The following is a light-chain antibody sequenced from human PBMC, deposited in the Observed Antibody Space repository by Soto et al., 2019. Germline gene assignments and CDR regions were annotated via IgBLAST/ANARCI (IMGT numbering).Light chain of an antibody. CDR2: AAS. CDR1: QSISSY. J-gene: IGKJ1*01. Sequence: DIQMTQSPSSLSASVGDRVTITCRASQSISSYLHWYQQKPGKAPKLLIYAASNLQSGVPSRFSASGSGTEFTLTISSLQPEDFATYHCQEYKTWTFGQGTKVDIK. V-gene: IGKV1-39*01. CDR3: QEYKTWT.